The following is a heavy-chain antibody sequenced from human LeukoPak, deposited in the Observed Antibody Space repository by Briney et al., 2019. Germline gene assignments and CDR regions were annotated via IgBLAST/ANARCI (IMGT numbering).Heavy chain of an antibody. J-gene: IGHJ4*02. Sequence: ASVKVSCKASGYTFTGFYINWVRQAPGHGLEWMGWIDPKNGDTHYAQDFLGRVTMTRDTSISTAYMELSRLPSDDTAVYYCARDGRLRNGYDNFYIWGQGTLVTLSS. CDR2: IDPKNGDT. D-gene: IGHD5-18*01. V-gene: IGHV1-2*02. CDR1: GYTFTGFY. CDR3: ARDGRLRNGYDNFYI.